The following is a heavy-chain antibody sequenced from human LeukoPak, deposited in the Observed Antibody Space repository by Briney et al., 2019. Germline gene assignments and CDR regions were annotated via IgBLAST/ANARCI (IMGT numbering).Heavy chain of an antibody. J-gene: IGHJ4*02. CDR1: GGSISGFY. CDR2: IYYSGTT. CDR3: ARRNDSSGYGIDY. V-gene: IGHV4-59*08. D-gene: IGHD3-22*01. Sequence: SETLSLTCTVSGGSISGFYWTWIRQPPGMGLEWIGYIYYSGTTYYNPSLKSRVTISVGTSKNQFSLKLSSVTAADTAVYYCARRNDSSGYGIDYWGQGTLVTVSS.